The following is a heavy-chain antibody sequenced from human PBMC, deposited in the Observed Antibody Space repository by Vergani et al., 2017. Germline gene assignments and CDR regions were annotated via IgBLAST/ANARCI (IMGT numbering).Heavy chain of an antibody. CDR3: ARDLFYYDSSGYYSGFFDY. CDR1: GFTFNQYG. Sequence: VQLVESGGGLVQFGGSLRLSCAASGFTFNQYGMHWVRQAPGKGLEWVAVTWYDGNNKQYADSVQGRFTISRDNSKSTMYLQMNSLRDEDTGVYYCARDLFYYDSSGYYSGFFDYWGQGTLVTVSS. V-gene: IGHV3-33*01. CDR2: TWYDGNNK. J-gene: IGHJ4*02. D-gene: IGHD3-22*01.